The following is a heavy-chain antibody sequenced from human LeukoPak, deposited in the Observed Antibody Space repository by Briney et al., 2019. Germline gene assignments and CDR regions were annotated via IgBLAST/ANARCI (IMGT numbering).Heavy chain of an antibody. D-gene: IGHD6-6*01. V-gene: IGHV4-59*08. Sequence: SETLSLTCTVSGGSISSYYWSWIRQPPGKGLEWIGYIYYSGSTNYNPSLESRVTISVDTSKNQFSLKLSSVTAADTAVYYCARQDREYSSSLDYWGQGTLVTVSS. CDR3: ARQDREYSSSLDY. CDR2: IYYSGST. CDR1: GGSISSYY. J-gene: IGHJ4*02.